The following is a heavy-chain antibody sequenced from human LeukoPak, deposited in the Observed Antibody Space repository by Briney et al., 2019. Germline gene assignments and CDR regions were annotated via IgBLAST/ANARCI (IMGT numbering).Heavy chain of an antibody. CDR3: ARGSLIVGAPTRSFDI. CDR1: GYTFTSYG. Sequence: ASVKVSCKASGYTFTSYGISWVRQAPGQGLEWVGWISPNNGGTYSGQMLQGRVTMTRDTSISTAYMELSSLRPDDTAVYYCARGSLIVGAPTRSFDIWGQGTMVTVSS. J-gene: IGHJ3*02. V-gene: IGHV1-18*01. D-gene: IGHD1-26*01. CDR2: ISPNNGGT.